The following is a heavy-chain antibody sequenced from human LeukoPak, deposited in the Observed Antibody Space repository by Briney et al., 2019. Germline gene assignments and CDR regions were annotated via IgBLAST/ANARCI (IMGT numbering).Heavy chain of an antibody. V-gene: IGHV1-24*01. D-gene: IGHD5-18*01. J-gene: IGHJ4*02. CDR1: GYTLTELS. CDR3: ATADVDTAMVLDY. Sequence: ASVKVSCKVSGYTLTELSMHWVRQAPGKGLEWVGGFDPEDGETIYAQKFQGRVTMTEDTFTDTAYMELSSVRSEDTPVSYCATADVDTAMVLDYWGQGTLVTVSS. CDR2: FDPEDGET.